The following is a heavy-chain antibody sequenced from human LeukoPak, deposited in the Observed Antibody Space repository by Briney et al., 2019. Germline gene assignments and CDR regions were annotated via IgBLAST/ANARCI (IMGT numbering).Heavy chain of an antibody. CDR3: ARDLRVTYHYDSSAYSPYDH. J-gene: IGHJ5*02. D-gene: IGHD3-22*01. Sequence: ASVKVSCKASGYTFTSYGISWMRQAPGQGLEWVGWISAYNGDTYYAQKFQGRVTMTTDTATTTAYMELRSLRSDDTAVFYCARDLRVTYHYDSSAYSPYDHWGQGTLVTVSS. CDR2: ISAYNGDT. V-gene: IGHV1-18*01. CDR1: GYTFTSYG.